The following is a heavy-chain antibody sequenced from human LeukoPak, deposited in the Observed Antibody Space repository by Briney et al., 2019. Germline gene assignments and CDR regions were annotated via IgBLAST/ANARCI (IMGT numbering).Heavy chain of an antibody. CDR2: INREGSST. V-gene: IGHV3-74*01. CDR1: GFTFSNYW. Sequence: GGSLRLSCAASGFTFSNYWIHWVRQAPGKGLVWVSRINREGSSTNYADSVQGRFTISRDNAKNTLYLQMNSLRAEDTAVYYCARGVSGAYYVDYWGQGTLVTVSS. D-gene: IGHD2-21*02. CDR3: ARGVSGAYYVDY. J-gene: IGHJ4*02.